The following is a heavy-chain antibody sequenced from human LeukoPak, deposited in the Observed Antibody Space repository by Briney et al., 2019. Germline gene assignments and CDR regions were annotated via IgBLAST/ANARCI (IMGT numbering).Heavy chain of an antibody. D-gene: IGHD3-3*01. V-gene: IGHV3-7*01. CDR2: IKQDGSEK. CDR3: ARDATDITIFGVVIIGDFDY. CDR1: GFTFSSYA. Sequence: GGSLRLSCAASGFTFSSYAMSWVRQAPGKGLEWVANIKQDGSEKYYVDSVKGRFTISRDNAKNSLYLQMNSLRAEDTAVYYCARDATDITIFGVVIIGDFDYWGQGTLVTISS. J-gene: IGHJ4*02.